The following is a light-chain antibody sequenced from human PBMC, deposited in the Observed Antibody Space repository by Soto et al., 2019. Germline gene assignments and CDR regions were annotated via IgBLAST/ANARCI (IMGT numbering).Light chain of an antibody. CDR3: QQDYNR. CDR1: QSVSSSY. Sequence: EIVMTQSPATLSLSPGERATLSCRASQSVSSSYLSWYQQKPGQAPRLLIYGASTRATGIPARFSGSGSGTDFTLTISSLQPEDFAVYYCQQDYNRFGGGTKVEIK. CDR2: GAS. V-gene: IGKV3D-7*01. J-gene: IGKJ4*01.